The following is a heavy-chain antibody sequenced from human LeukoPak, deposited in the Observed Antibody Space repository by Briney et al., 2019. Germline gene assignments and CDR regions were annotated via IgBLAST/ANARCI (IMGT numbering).Heavy chain of an antibody. D-gene: IGHD2-8*01. V-gene: IGHV1-18*01. CDR3: ARLYCTNGVCYPYYYYYYMDG. J-gene: IGHJ6*03. CDR1: GYTFTSYG. Sequence: ASVKVSCKASGYTFTSYGISWVRQAPGQRLEWMGWISAYNGNTNYAQKLQGRVIMTTDPYTSTAYMELRSLRSDDTAVYYCARLYCTNGVCYPYYYYYYMDGWGKGTTVTVSS. CDR2: ISAYNGNT.